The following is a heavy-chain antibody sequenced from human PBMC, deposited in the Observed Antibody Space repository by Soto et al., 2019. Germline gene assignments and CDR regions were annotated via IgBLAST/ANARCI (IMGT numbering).Heavy chain of an antibody. CDR2: ISYDGSNK. J-gene: IGHJ4*02. CDR3: AKASINSTAMAKPFDY. Sequence: PGGSLRLSCAASGFTFSSYGMHWVRQAPGKGLEWVAVISYDGSNKYYADSVKGRFTISRDNSKNTLYLQMNSLRAEDTAVYYCAKASINSTAMAKPFDYWGQGTLVTVYS. CDR1: GFTFSSYG. V-gene: IGHV3-30*18. D-gene: IGHD5-18*01.